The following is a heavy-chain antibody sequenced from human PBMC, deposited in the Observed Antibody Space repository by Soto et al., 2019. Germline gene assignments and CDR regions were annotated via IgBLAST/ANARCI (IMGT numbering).Heavy chain of an antibody. V-gene: IGHV1-69*13. J-gene: IGHJ3*02. CDR3: ARDGYYYDSSGYYSGAFDI. D-gene: IGHD3-22*01. Sequence: VASVKVSCKASGGTFSSYAISWVRQAPGQGLEWMGGIIPIFGTANYAQKFQGRVTITADESTSTAYMELSSLRSEDTAVYYCARDGYYYDSSGYYSGAFDIWGQGTMVTVSS. CDR1: GGTFSSYA. CDR2: IIPIFGTA.